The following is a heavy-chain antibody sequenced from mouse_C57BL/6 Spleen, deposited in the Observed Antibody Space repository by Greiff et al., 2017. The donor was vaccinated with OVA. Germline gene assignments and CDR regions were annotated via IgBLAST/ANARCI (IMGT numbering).Heavy chain of an antibody. D-gene: IGHD1-1*01. CDR3: VKSRCYGSSHCYYGG. V-gene: IGHV1-55*01. CDR1: GYNFTSYW. J-gene: IGHJ1*03. CDR2: IYPGSGRT. Sequence: QVQLQQPGAGLVQPGASVKMSCKASGYNFTSYWITWVKQRPGQGLEWIGDIYPGSGRTNYNETLKSKATLSVDTSYSTAYMQLSRMTSEDSAVYYCVKSRCYGSSHCYYGGWGTGPTVTVAS.